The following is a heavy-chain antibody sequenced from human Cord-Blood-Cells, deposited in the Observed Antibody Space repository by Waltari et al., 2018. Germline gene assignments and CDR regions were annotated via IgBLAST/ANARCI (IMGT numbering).Heavy chain of an antibody. CDR2: IIPIFGTA. CDR1: GGTFSSYP. V-gene: IGHV1-69*01. CDR3: AREPTPLTFDY. D-gene: IGHD4-4*01. J-gene: IGHJ4*02. Sequence: QVQLVQSGAEVKKPGASVKVSCKASGGTFSSYPTSWLRKAPGQGLEVMGGIIPIFGTANYAQKFQGRVTITADESTSTAYMELSSLRSEDTAVYYCAREPTPLTFDYWGQGTLVTVSS.